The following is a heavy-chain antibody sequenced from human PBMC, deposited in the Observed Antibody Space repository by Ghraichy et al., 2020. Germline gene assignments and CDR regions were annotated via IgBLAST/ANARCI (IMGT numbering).Heavy chain of an antibody. CDR3: ARAYSSSWYRPNLFDY. D-gene: IGHD6-13*01. Sequence: SETLSLTCTVSGGSISSYYWSWIRQPPGKGLEWIGYIYYSGSTNYNPSLKSRVTISVDTSKNQFSLKLSSVTAADTAVYYCARAYSSSWYRPNLFDYWGQGTLVTVSS. V-gene: IGHV4-59*01. CDR2: IYYSGST. J-gene: IGHJ4*02. CDR1: GGSISSYY.